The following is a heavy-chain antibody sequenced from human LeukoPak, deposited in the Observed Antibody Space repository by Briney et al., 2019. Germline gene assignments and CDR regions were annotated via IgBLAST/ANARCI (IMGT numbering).Heavy chain of an antibody. CDR3: AKNPSGYDYYFDY. V-gene: IGHV3-30*18. CDR1: GFTFSSYG. CDR2: ISYDGSNK. Sequence: PGGSLRPSCAASGFTFSSYGMHWVRQAPGKGLEWVAVISYDGSNKYYADSVKGRFTISRDNSKNTLYLQMNSLRAEDTAVYYCAKNPSGYDYYFDYWGQGTPVTVSS. D-gene: IGHD5-12*01. J-gene: IGHJ4*02.